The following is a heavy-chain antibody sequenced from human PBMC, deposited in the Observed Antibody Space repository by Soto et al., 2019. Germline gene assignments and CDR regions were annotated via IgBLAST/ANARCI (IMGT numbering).Heavy chain of an antibody. Sequence: PGGSLRLSCAASGFTFSSYGMHWVRQAPGKGLEWVAVVSDDGSNKYYADSVKGRFTISRDNSKNTLCLQMNSLRAEDTAVYYCARDLDYGDAKYYYYGMDVWGQGTTVTVSS. CDR2: VSDDGSNK. CDR3: ARDLDYGDAKYYYYGMDV. CDR1: GFTFSSYG. V-gene: IGHV3-30*03. D-gene: IGHD4-17*01. J-gene: IGHJ6*02.